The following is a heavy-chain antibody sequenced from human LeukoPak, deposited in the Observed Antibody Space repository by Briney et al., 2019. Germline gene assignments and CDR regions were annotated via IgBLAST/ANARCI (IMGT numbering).Heavy chain of an antibody. J-gene: IGHJ4*02. Sequence: SETLSLTCTVSGGSINSAGFYWSCIRQHPGKGLEWIGYIYYSSSTCYNLSLKSRVAISLDKSKNQFSLNLRSVTAADTAVYYCARGGSFLGNYVYWGQGTLVTVSS. CDR2: IYYSSST. V-gene: IGHV4-31*03. CDR3: ARGGSFLGNYVY. D-gene: IGHD3-16*01. CDR1: GGSINSAGFY.